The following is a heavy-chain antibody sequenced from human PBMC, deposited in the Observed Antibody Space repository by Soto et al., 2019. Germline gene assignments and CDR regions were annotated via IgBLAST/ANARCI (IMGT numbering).Heavy chain of an antibody. D-gene: IGHD3-3*01. V-gene: IGHV3-23*01. CDR2: ISGSGGST. CDR1: GFTFSSYA. CDR3: AKNLHTTDFWSGYLYYYYGLDV. Sequence: PGGSLRLSCAASGFTFSSYAMSWVRQAPGKGLEWVSAISGSGGSTYYADSVKGRFTISRDNSKNTLYLQMNSLRAEDTAVYYCAKNLHTTDFWSGYLYYYYGLDVWGQGTTVTVSS. J-gene: IGHJ6*02.